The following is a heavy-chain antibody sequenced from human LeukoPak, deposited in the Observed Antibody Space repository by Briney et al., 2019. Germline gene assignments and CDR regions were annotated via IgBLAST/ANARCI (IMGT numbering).Heavy chain of an antibody. CDR1: GGSISSSSYY. CDR2: IYYSGST. Sequence: SETLSLTCTVSGGSISSSSYYWGWIRQPPGKGLEGIGSIYYSGSTYYNPSLKSRVTISVDTSKNQFSLKLSSVTAADTAVYYCARLGPLWLGAFDIWGQGTMVTVSS. D-gene: IGHD3-10*01. CDR3: ARLGPLWLGAFDI. J-gene: IGHJ3*02. V-gene: IGHV4-39*01.